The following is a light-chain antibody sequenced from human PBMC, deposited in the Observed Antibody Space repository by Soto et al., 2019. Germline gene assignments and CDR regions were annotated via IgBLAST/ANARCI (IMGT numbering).Light chain of an antibody. J-gene: IGLJ1*01. Sequence: QSALTQPPSASGSPGQSVTISCTGTSSDVGGYNYVSWYQQHPGKAPKLTIYEVSKRPSGVPDRFSGSKSGNTASLTVSGLQAEDEADYYCSSYAGSNKVYVFGTGTKLTVL. V-gene: IGLV2-8*01. CDR1: SSDVGGYNY. CDR2: EVS. CDR3: SSYAGSNKVYV.